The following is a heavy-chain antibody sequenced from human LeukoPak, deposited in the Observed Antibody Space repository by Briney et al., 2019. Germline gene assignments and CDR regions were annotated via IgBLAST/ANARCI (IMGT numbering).Heavy chain of an antibody. CDR3: ARDDRYTSWN. CDR2: IYISGTP. J-gene: IGHJ4*02. V-gene: IGHV4-4*07. Sequence: PSDTLSLTCSVSGDSISTYYWTWIRQPAGKGLEWIGRIYISGTPNYNPSLRGRVTMSIDTSMNQFSLKLTSVTAADTAVYYCARDDRYTSWNWGQGTLVTVSS. CDR1: GDSISTYY. D-gene: IGHD5-18*01.